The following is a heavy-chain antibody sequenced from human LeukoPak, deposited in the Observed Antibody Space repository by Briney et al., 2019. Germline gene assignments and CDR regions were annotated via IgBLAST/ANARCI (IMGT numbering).Heavy chain of an antibody. Sequence: SETLSLTCTVSGGSISSSSYYWGWIRQPPGKGLEWIGSIYYSGSTYYNPSLKSRVTISVDTSKNQFSLKLSSVTAADTAVYYCAMLPAAGVIVVRDYWGQGTLVTVSS. V-gene: IGHV4-39*07. CDR1: GGSISSSSYY. CDR2: IYYSGST. CDR3: AMLPAAGVIVVRDY. D-gene: IGHD3-22*01. J-gene: IGHJ4*02.